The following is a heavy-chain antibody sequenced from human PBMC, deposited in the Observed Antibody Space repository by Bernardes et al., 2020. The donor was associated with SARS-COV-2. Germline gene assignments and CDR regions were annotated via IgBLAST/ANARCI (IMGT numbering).Heavy chain of an antibody. CDR2: ISSGGDTI. V-gene: IGHV3-48*01. J-gene: IGHJ4*02. CDR1: GFIFTTYS. Sequence: AGSLILSCVGSGFIFTTYSMSWVRQAPGQGLEWLLFISSGGDTIHDADSVRGRFTVSRDDAKNSVYLQMNSLRAEDTAVYYCARGWRENSFDYWGQGALVTVSS. CDR3: ARGWRENSFDY. D-gene: IGHD1-26*01.